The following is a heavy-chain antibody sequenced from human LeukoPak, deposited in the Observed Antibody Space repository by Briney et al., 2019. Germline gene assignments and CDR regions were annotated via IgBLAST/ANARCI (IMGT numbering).Heavy chain of an antibody. D-gene: IGHD1-26*01. J-gene: IGHJ3*02. Sequence: SQTLSLXCTVSGGSISSGSYYWNWIRQPAGKGLEWIGRIYTSGSTNYNPSLKSRVTISVDTSKNQFSLKLSSVTAADTAVYYCARYYTSDAFDIWGQGTMVTVSS. CDR3: ARYYTSDAFDI. V-gene: IGHV4-61*02. CDR1: GGSISSGSYY. CDR2: IYTSGST.